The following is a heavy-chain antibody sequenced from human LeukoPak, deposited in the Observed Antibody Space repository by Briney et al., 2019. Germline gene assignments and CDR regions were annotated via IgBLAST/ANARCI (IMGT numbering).Heavy chain of an antibody. CDR3: ARDQEGFDY. CDR2: IYPGDGST. CDR1: GYSFTSNY. V-gene: IGHV1-46*01. J-gene: IGHJ4*02. Sequence: EASVKVSCKVSGYSFTSNYIHWVRQAPGQGLEWMGMIYPGDGSTSYAQRFQDRVTVTRDTSTSTVHMELSGLRSEDTAVYYCARDQEGFDYWGQGTLVTVSS.